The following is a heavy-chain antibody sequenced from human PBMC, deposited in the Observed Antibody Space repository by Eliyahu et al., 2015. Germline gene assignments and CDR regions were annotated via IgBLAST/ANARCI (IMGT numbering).Heavy chain of an antibody. CDR3: AHTGAGGYGDSRAFDY. CDR1: GFSLSTXGVG. CDR2: IYWXDNK. Sequence: QITLKESGPTLVKPTQTLTLTXTFSGFSLSTXGVGVGWXRQPPGQALXXLTLIYWXDNKRYSPSLKSRLTITKDTSKNHVILTMTNMDPVDTATYYCAHTGAGGYGDSRAFDYWGQGTLVTVSS. D-gene: IGHD4-17*01. V-gene: IGHV2-5*01. J-gene: IGHJ4*02.